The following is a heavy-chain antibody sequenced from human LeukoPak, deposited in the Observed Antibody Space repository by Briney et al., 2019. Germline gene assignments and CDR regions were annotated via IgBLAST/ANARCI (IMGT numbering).Heavy chain of an antibody. V-gene: IGHV3-7*01. CDR3: ARDIWSSGRQHFDY. J-gene: IGHJ4*02. CDR2: IKQDGSEK. D-gene: IGHD6-19*01. CDR1: GFTFSSYW. Sequence: PGGSLRLSCAASGFTFSSYWMSWVRQAPGKGLEWVANIKQDGSEKYYVDSVKGRFTISRDNAKNSLYLQMNSLRAEDTAVYYCARDIWSSGRQHFDYWGQGTPVTVSS.